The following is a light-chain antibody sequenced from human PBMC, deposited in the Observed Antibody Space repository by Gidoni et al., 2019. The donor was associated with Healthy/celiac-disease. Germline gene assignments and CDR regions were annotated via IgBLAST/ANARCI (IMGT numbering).Light chain of an antibody. CDR2: WAS. CDR3: QQYYSTPPT. J-gene: IGKJ2*01. Sequence: DIVMTQSPDSLAVSLGARATINCKSSQSVLYSSNNKNDLAWYQQKPGQPPKLLIYWASTRESGVPDRFSGSGSGTDFTLTISSLQAEDVAVYYCQQYYSTPPTFGQGTKLEIK. V-gene: IGKV4-1*01. CDR1: QSVLYSSNNKND.